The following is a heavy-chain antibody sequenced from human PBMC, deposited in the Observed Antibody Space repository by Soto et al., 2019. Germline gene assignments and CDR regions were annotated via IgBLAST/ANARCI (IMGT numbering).Heavy chain of an antibody. V-gene: IGHV3-23*01. CDR2: ISGSGGST. CDR3: AKIIFQRITMIVVVSSGMDV. J-gene: IGHJ6*02. CDR1: GFTFSSYA. Sequence: PGGSLRLSCAASGFTFSSYAMSWVRQAPGKGLEWVSAISGSGGSTYYADSVKGRFTISGDNSKNTLYLQMNSLRAEDTAVYYCAKIIFQRITMIVVVSSGMDVWGQGTTVTVSS. D-gene: IGHD3-22*01.